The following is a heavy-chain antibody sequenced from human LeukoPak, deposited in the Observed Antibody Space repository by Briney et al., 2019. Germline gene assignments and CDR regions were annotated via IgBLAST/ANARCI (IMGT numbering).Heavy chain of an antibody. J-gene: IGHJ4*02. CDR3: VRDGGVSGYDLLDY. V-gene: IGHV3-7*01. D-gene: IGHD5-12*01. CDR1: GFTFSSYS. CDR2: INQDGSEE. Sequence: GGSLRLSCVGSGFTFSSYSMNWVRQAPGKGLEWVAHINQDGSEEHYMDSAKARFTISRDNAKNSLSLQMNSLRAEDTAVYYCVRDGGVSGYDLLDYWGQGTLVTVSS.